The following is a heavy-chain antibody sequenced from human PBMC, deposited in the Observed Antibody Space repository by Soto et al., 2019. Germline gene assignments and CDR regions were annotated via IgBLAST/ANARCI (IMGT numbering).Heavy chain of an antibody. CDR2: ISAYNGNT. CDR1: GYTFTSYG. Sequence: GASVKVSCKASGYTFTSYGISWVRQAPGQGLEWMGWISAYNGNTNYAQKLQGRVTMTTDTSTSTAYMELRSLRSDDTAVYYCARDPYYYDSSGYPFYYYYGMDVWGQGTTVTVPS. CDR3: ARDPYYYDSSGYPFYYYYGMDV. D-gene: IGHD3-22*01. V-gene: IGHV1-18*01. J-gene: IGHJ6*02.